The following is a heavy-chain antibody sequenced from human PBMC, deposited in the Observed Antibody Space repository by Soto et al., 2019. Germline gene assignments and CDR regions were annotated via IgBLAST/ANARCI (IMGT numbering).Heavy chain of an antibody. J-gene: IGHJ6*03. V-gene: IGHV4-59*01. CDR2: IYYSGST. D-gene: IGHD3-10*01. Sequence: QVQLPESGPGLVKPSETLSLTCTVSGGSISSYYWSWIRQPPGKGLEWIGYIYYSGSTNYNPSLKSRVTISVDTSKNLFSLELSSVTAADTAVYYCARDRFGITMGRGVPLYYMDVWGKGTTVTVSS. CDR3: ARDRFGITMGRGVPLYYMDV. CDR1: GGSISSYY.